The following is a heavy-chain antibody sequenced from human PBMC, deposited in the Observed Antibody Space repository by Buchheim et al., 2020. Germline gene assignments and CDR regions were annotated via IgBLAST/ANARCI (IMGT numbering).Heavy chain of an antibody. V-gene: IGHV4-59*01. D-gene: IGHD2-21*01. J-gene: IGHJ4*02. Sequence: QVQLRESGPGLVKPSETLSLTCTVSGDSINNYYWSWIRQSPGKGLEWIGYVYYTGSPIYNPSLKSRVNILVDRSRNKLSLRLASVTAADTAVYYCGRLLAAGTFVVEHWGQGTL. CDR1: GDSINNYY. CDR2: VYYTGSP. CDR3: GRLLAAGTFVVEH.